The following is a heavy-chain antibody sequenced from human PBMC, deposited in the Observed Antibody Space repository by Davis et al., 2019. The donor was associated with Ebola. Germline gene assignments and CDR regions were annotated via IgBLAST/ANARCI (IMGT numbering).Heavy chain of an antibody. Sequence: SETLSLTCAVYGGSFSGYYWSWIRQPPGKGLEWIGEINHSGSTNYNPSLKSRVTISVDTSKHQFSLKLSSVTAADTAVYYCARGVGMTRFDYWGQGTLVTVSS. CDR3: ARGVGMTRFDY. D-gene: IGHD1-14*01. V-gene: IGHV4-34*01. J-gene: IGHJ4*02. CDR2: INHSGST. CDR1: GGSFSGYY.